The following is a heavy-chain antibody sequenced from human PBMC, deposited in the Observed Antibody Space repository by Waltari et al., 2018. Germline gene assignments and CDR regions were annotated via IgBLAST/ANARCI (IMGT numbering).Heavy chain of an antibody. J-gene: IGHJ4*02. V-gene: IGHV3-23*01. CDR1: GFTFNTYA. Sequence: EVHLLESGGGLVQPGGSLRLSCAASGFTFNTYAMTWFRQAPGKGLGWVSSILGDASNSYYADSVKGRFTISRDNSKNTLYLHMNNLRADDTAVYYCAKAGEWGTWYRTFDFRGQGTLVIVSS. D-gene: IGHD6-13*01. CDR2: ILGDASNS. CDR3: AKAGEWGTWYRTFDF.